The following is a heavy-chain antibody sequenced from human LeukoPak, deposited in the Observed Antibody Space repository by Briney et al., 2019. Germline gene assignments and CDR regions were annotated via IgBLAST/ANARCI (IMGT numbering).Heavy chain of an antibody. CDR2: ISYDGSNK. CDR3: ARRRDGYSTLDY. CDR1: GFTFSSYA. J-gene: IGHJ4*02. Sequence: GRSLRLSCAASGFTFSSYAMHWVRQAPGKGLEWVAVISYDGSNKYYADSVKGRFTISRDNSKNTLYLQMNSLRAEDPAVYYCARRRDGYSTLDYWGQGTLVTVSS. V-gene: IGHV3-30-3*01. D-gene: IGHD5-24*01.